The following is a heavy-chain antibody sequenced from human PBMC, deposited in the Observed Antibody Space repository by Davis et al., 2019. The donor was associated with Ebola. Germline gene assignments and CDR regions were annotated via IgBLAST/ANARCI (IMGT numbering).Heavy chain of an antibody. V-gene: IGHV2-5*02. D-gene: IGHD3-22*01. CDR3: AHTRGLTMMFDP. Sequence: SGPTLVKPTQTLTLTCTFSGFSLRPSEVAVGWIRQPPGKDVEWLALIYWDDDKRYSPFMKSRHTITRDTSNNQVVIRMTDVDRVDTATDYCAHTRGLTMMFDPWGQGILVTVSS. CDR2: IYWDDDK. CDR1: GFSLRPSEVA. J-gene: IGHJ5*02.